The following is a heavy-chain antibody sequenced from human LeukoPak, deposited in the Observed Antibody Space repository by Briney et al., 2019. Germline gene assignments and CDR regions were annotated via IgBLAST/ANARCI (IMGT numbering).Heavy chain of an antibody. CDR3: ARDPLGYCSSTSCYRAEGYFDY. CDR2: INEAGSEK. V-gene: IGHV3-7*01. Sequence: GGSLRLSCAASGFSVSAYWMSWVRQAPGKGLEWVANINEAGSEKPYVDSVKGRFTISRDNAKNSLYLEMNSLRAEDTAVYYCARDPLGYCSSTSCYRAEGYFDYWGQGTLVTVSS. D-gene: IGHD2-2*02. CDR1: GFSVSAYW. J-gene: IGHJ4*02.